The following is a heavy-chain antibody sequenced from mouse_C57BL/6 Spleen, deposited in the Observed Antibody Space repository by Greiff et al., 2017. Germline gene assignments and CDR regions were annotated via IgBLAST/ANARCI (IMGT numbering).Heavy chain of an antibody. CDR2: IWTGGGT. CDR3: AREGIYYDYDVGYAMDY. D-gene: IGHD2-4*01. J-gene: IGHJ4*01. V-gene: IGHV2-9-1*01. Sequence: VKLVESGPGLVAPSQSLSITCTVSGFSLTSYAISWVRQPPGKGLEWLGVIWTGGGTNYNSALKSRLSISKDNSKSQVFLKMNSLQTDDTARYYCAREGIYYDYDVGYAMDYWGQGTSVTVSS. CDR1: GFSLTSYA.